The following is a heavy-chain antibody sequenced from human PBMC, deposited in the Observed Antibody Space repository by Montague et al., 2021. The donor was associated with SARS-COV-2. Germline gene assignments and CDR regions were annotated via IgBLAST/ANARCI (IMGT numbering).Heavy chain of an antibody. D-gene: IGHD2-8*01. CDR2: IYPAGNT. V-gene: IGHV3-53*01. CDR3: ARSQMLYGDFDY. J-gene: IGHJ4*02. CDR1: GLTVSDNY. Sequence: SLRLSCAVSGLTVSDNYMRWVRLAPGRGPEWVSVIYPAGNTFYADSVKGRFTISRDKSKNTLSLQMDSLRGDDTAVYYCARSQMLYGDFDYWGQGILATVSS.